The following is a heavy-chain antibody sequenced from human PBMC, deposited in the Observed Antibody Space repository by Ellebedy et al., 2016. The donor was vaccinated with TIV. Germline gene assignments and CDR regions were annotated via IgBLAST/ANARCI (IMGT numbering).Heavy chain of an antibody. D-gene: IGHD3-22*01. Sequence: MPGGSLRLSCTVSGASISSYYWSWIRQPAGRGLEWIGHIYTSGDTNYNPSLKSRVTMSINTSKNQFSLKLTSVTAADTAVYYCARESDSTGYSSSRTYNWFDPWGQGTLVTVSS. CDR1: GASISSYY. CDR3: ARESDSTGYSSSRTYNWFDP. V-gene: IGHV4-4*07. CDR2: IYTSGDT. J-gene: IGHJ5*02.